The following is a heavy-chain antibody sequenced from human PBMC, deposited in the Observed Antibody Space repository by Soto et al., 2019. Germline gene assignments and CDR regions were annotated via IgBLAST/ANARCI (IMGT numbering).Heavy chain of an antibody. CDR3: AKPLQQWLLQGSGVDV. Sequence: SVKVSCKASGGTFSSYAISWVRQAPGQGLEWMGGIIPIFGTANYAQKFQGRVTITADESTSTAYMELNSLRVEDTAIYYCAKPLQQWLLQGSGVDVWGQGTTVTVSS. D-gene: IGHD6-19*01. V-gene: IGHV1-69*13. J-gene: IGHJ6*02. CDR1: GGTFSSYA. CDR2: IIPIFGTA.